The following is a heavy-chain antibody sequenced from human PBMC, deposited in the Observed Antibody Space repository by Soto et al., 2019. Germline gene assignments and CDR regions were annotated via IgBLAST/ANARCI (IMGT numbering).Heavy chain of an antibody. CDR2: ISYDGSNN. CDR1: GFTFSSYA. Sequence: QVQLVESGGGVVQPGRSLRLSCAASGFTFSSYAMHWVRQAPGKGLEWVAVISYDGSNNYYADSVKGRFTISRDNFKNSLYLQMNSLRAEDTAVYYCARDEIRFSWAYGMDVWGQGTTVTVSS. J-gene: IGHJ6*02. D-gene: IGHD3-3*01. V-gene: IGHV3-30-3*01. CDR3: ARDEIRFSWAYGMDV.